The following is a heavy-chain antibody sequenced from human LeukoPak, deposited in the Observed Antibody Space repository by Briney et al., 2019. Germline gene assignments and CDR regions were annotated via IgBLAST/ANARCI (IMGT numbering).Heavy chain of an antibody. CDR3: AGAAAGTNSFDY. Sequence: GASVKVSCKASGGTFSSYAIIWVRQAPGQGLEWMGRIIPILGIANYAQKFQGRVTITADKSTSTAYMELSSLRSEDTAVYYCAGAAAGTNSFDYWGQGTLVTVSS. J-gene: IGHJ4*02. D-gene: IGHD6-13*01. V-gene: IGHV1-69*04. CDR1: GGTFSSYA. CDR2: IIPILGIA.